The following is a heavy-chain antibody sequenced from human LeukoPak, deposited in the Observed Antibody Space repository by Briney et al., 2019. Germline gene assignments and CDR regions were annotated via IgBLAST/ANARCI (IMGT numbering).Heavy chain of an antibody. D-gene: IGHD2-15*01. J-gene: IGHJ4*02. CDR3: AKLIETAATGN. V-gene: IGHV3-23*01. Sequence: PGGSLRLSCAASGFTFSSYGMSWVRQAPGKGLEWVSAITGSGGSTYYADSVKGRFTISRDNPKNTLYLQINSLRAEDTAVYYCAKLIETAATGNWGQGTLVTVSS. CDR2: ITGSGGST. CDR1: GFTFSSYG.